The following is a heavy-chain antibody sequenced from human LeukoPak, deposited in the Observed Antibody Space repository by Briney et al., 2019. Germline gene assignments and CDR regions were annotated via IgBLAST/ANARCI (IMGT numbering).Heavy chain of an antibody. CDR3: ERVPDY. CDR2: ISGSGGST. D-gene: IGHD1-1*01. CDR1: ALTFSSYA. J-gene: IGHJ4*02. Sequence: GGSLRLSCATSALTFSSYAMNWVRQAPGKGLEWVSAISGSGGSTYCADSVKGRFTISRDNSKNTLYLQMNSLRAEDTAVYYCERVPDYWGQGTLVTVSS. V-gene: IGHV3-23*01.